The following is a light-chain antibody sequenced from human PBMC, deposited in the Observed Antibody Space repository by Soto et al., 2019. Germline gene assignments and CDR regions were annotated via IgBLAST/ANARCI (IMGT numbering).Light chain of an antibody. CDR3: CSYSGSYTPWV. V-gene: IGLV2-11*01. Sequence: QSALTQPRSVSVSPGQSVAISCTGTSSDVGGYNYVSWYQQHPGKAPKLMIYDVTKRPSGVPDRCSGSKSGNTASLTISGLQADDEADYYCCSYSGSYTPWVFGGGTKLTVL. J-gene: IGLJ3*02. CDR2: DVT. CDR1: SSDVGGYNY.